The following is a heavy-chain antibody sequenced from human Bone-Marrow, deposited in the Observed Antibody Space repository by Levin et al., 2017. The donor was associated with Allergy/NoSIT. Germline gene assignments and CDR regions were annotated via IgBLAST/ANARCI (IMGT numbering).Heavy chain of an antibody. CDR2: MHYSGSS. J-gene: IGHJ4*02. D-gene: IGHD3-10*01. CDR3: ARDRGSRFDY. V-gene: IGHV4-59*02. Sequence: ASETLSLTCIVSGGSVSYYYWSWIRQPPGKGLEWIGYMHYSGSSDYNPSLKSRVTISVDTSKNQFSLKLNSVTAADTAVYFCARDRGSRFDYWGQGTLVTVSS. CDR1: GGSVSYYY.